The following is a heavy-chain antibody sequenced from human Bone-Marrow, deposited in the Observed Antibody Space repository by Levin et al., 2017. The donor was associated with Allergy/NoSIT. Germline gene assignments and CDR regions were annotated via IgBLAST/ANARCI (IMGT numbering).Heavy chain of an antibody. Sequence: ASVKVSCKASGYTFTDYYVHWVRQAPGQGLEWMGWINPDGGGTRFAQKFHDRVTMTSDTSLTTVFFQLRGLTSDDTAFYFCTRNLVGYDAFGIWGQGTMVIVSS. CDR3: TRNLVGYDAFGI. V-gene: IGHV1-2*02. CDR1: GYTFTDYY. J-gene: IGHJ3*02. CDR2: INPDGGGT. D-gene: IGHD2-8*02.